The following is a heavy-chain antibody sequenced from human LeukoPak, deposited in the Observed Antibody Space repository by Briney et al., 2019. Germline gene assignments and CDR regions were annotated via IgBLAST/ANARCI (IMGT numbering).Heavy chain of an antibody. Sequence: VASVKVSCKASGYTFTGYYMHWVRQAPGQGLEWMGWINPNSGGTNYAQKLQDRVTMTEDTSTDTAYMELSSLRSEDSAVYYCATGASAGMRGLDVWGQGTTVTVSS. J-gene: IGHJ6*02. CDR2: INPNSGGT. CDR1: GYTFTGYY. CDR3: ATGASAGMRGLDV. V-gene: IGHV1-2*02. D-gene: IGHD6-13*01.